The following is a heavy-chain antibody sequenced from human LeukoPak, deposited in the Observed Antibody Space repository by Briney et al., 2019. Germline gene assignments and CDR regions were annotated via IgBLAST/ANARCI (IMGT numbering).Heavy chain of an antibody. CDR3: ARGYYDYVWGSYFDAFDI. CDR1: GFTFSGYY. Sequence: WGSLRLSCAASGFTFSGYYMNWVRKGPGQGLEWVSSISSSSSYRSYAGAVNGLFTISRDSAKNSLYLQMNSLRAEDTAVYYCARGYYDYVWGSYFDAFDIWGQGTMVTVSS. J-gene: IGHJ3*02. V-gene: IGHV3-21*01. D-gene: IGHD3-16*01. CDR2: ISSSSSYR.